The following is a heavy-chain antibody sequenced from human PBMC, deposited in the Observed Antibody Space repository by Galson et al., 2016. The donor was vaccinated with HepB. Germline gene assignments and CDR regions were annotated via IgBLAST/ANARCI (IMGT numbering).Heavy chain of an antibody. V-gene: IGHV3-11*04. J-gene: IGHJ5*02. CDR3: ARSTMSPRNCFDP. Sequence: SLRLSCAASGFTFSDYYMTWIRQAPGKGLEWISYMSLSGSTVYYADSVKGRFTISRDNAKNSLYLQMNSLRADDKAVYFCARSTMSPRNCFDPWGQGTLVTVSS. CDR1: GFTFSDYY. CDR2: MSLSGSTV. D-gene: IGHD6-6*01.